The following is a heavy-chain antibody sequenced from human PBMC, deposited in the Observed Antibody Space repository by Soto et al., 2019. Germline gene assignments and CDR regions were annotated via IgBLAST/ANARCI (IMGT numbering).Heavy chain of an antibody. CDR3: AREQGFSYGLNYFDP. CDR1: GGSINNYY. J-gene: IGHJ5*02. D-gene: IGHD5-18*01. CDR2: IYDSGST. Sequence: QVQLQESGPGLVKPSETLSLTCTVSGGSINNYYWSWIRQPPGKGLEWIGYIYDSGSTNYNPSLKSRVTMSVDTSTNQCSLNLSSVTAADTAVYYCAREQGFSYGLNYFDPWGQGTLVTVSS. V-gene: IGHV4-59*01.